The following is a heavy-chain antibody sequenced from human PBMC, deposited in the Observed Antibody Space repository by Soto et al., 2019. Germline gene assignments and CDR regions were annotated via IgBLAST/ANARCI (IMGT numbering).Heavy chain of an antibody. Sequence: SVKVSCKASGGTFSSYTISWVREAPGQGLEWMGGIIPFFGTTDYAQKFQGRVTITADKSTSTAYMELSSLRSEDTAVYYCARGALVVPAAISPRPFDFWGHGTLVTVSS. CDR3: ARGALVVPAAISPRPFDF. V-gene: IGHV1-69*06. CDR2: IIPFFGTT. J-gene: IGHJ4*01. CDR1: GGTFSSYT. D-gene: IGHD2-2*02.